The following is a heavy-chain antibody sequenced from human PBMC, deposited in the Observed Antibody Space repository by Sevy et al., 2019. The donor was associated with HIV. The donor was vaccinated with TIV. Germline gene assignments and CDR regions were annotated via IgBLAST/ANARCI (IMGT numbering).Heavy chain of an antibody. D-gene: IGHD6-6*01. CDR1: GFTFGSYA. Sequence: GGSLRLSCAASGFTFGSYAVSWVRQAPGKGLEWVSAISGSGGATYYSDSVKGRFTISRDNSKNTLYLQMNSLGAEDTAVYYCAKHISSGYYYYYYTDVWGKGTTVTVSS. CDR3: AKHISSGYYYYYYTDV. CDR2: ISGSGGAT. J-gene: IGHJ6*03. V-gene: IGHV3-23*01.